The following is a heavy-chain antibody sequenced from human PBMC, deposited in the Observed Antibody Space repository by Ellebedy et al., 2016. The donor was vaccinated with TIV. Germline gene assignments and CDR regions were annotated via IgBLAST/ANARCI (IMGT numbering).Heavy chain of an antibody. CDR2: ISSSGSTI. Sequence: GGSLRLXXAASEFTFSSYGMHRVRQAPGKGLEWILYISSSGSTIYYPDSVKGRFTISRDNAKNSLYLQMNSLRAEDTAVYYCARGVTMVRGVIIGGLDAFDIWGQGTMVTVSS. CDR1: EFTFSSYG. J-gene: IGHJ3*02. CDR3: ARGVTMVRGVIIGGLDAFDI. V-gene: IGHV3-48*04. D-gene: IGHD3-10*01.